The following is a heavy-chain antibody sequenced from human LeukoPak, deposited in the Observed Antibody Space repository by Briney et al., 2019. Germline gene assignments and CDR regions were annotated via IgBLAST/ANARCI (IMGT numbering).Heavy chain of an antibody. CDR3: ASDILTGSPPFDY. V-gene: IGHV1-2*02. CDR1: GYTFTGYY. D-gene: IGHD3-9*01. CDR2: INPNSGGT. Sequence: ASVKVSCKASGYTFTGYYMHWLRQAPGQGLEWMGWINPNSGGTNYAQKFQGRVTMTRDTSISTAYMELSRLRSDDTAVYYCASDILTGSPPFDYWGQGTLVTVSS. J-gene: IGHJ4*02.